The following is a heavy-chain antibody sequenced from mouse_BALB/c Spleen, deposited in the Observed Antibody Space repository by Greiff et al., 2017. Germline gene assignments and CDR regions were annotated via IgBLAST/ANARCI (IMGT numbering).Heavy chain of an antibody. V-gene: IGHV3-6*02. CDR3: ARETTAPAWFAY. D-gene: IGHD1-2*01. CDR1: GYSITSGYY. CDR2: ISYDGSN. Sequence: EVKLQESGPGLVKPSQSLSLTCSVTGYSITSGYYWNWIRQFPGNQLEWMGYISYDGSNNYNPSLKNRISITRDTSKNQFFLKLNSVTTEDTATYYCARETTAPAWFAYWGQGTLVTVSA. J-gene: IGHJ3*01.